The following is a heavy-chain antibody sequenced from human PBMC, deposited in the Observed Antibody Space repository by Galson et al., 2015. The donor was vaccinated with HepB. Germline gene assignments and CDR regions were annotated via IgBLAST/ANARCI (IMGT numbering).Heavy chain of an antibody. V-gene: IGHV3-53*01. D-gene: IGHD7-27*01. Sequence: SLRLSCAASGFTVSSNYMSWVRQAPGKGLEWVSVIYSGGSTYYADSVKGRFTISRDNSKNTLYLQMNSLRAEDTAVYYCATRTGALGRAFDIWGQGTMVTVSS. CDR2: IYSGGST. CDR3: ATRTGALGRAFDI. CDR1: GFTVSSNY. J-gene: IGHJ3*02.